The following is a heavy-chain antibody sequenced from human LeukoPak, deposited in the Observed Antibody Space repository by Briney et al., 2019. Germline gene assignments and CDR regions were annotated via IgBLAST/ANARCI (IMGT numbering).Heavy chain of an antibody. CDR2: IIPIFGTA. CDR3: ARHAGPIVVVPAGAFDI. Sequence: SVKVSCKASGGTFSSYAISWVRQAPGQGLEWMGGIIPIFGTANYAQKFQGRVTITTDESTSTAYMELSSLRSEDTAVYYCARHAGPIVVVPAGAFDIWGQGTMVTVSS. V-gene: IGHV1-69*05. D-gene: IGHD2-2*01. CDR1: GGTFSSYA. J-gene: IGHJ3*02.